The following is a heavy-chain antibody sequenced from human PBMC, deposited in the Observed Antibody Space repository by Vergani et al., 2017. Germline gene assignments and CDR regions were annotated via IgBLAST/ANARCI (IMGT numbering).Heavy chain of an antibody. CDR3: ARRGQTYYDFWSGQYYYYGMDV. CDR2: IWYDGSNK. D-gene: IGHD3-3*01. Sequence: VQLLESGGGLVQPGRSLRLSCAASGFTFSSYGMHWVRQAPGKGLEWVAVIWYDGSNKYYADSVKGRFTISRDNSKNTLYLQMNSLRAEDTAVYYCARRGQTYYDFWSGQYYYYGMDVWGQGTTVTVSS. V-gene: IGHV3-33*01. CDR1: GFTFSSYG. J-gene: IGHJ6*02.